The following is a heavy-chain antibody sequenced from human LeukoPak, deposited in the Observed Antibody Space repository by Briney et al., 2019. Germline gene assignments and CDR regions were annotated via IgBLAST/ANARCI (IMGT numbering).Heavy chain of an antibody. CDR1: GFTFSSYA. CDR2: ISGSGGST. D-gene: IGHD6-19*01. V-gene: IGHV3-23*01. J-gene: IGHJ3*02. Sequence: GGSLRLSCAASGFTFSSYAMSWVRQTPGKGLEWVSAISGSGGSTYYADSVKGRFTISRDNSKNTPYLQMNSLRAEDTAVYYCAKVRIAVAAIPADAFDIWGQGTMVTVSS. CDR3: AKVRIAVAAIPADAFDI.